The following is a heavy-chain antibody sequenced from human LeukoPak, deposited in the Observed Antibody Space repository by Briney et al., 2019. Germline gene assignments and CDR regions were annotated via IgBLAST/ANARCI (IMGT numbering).Heavy chain of an antibody. D-gene: IGHD1-26*01. CDR3: AREDDTGRYMGDDAFDI. J-gene: IGHJ3*02. CDR1: GYTFTSYY. CDR2: IIPMSATA. Sequence: ASVKVSCKASGYTFTSYYMHWVRQAPGQGLEWMGGIIPMSATANYPQKFRGRLTITADIPTSTAYMELSSLRSQDTAVYDCAREDDTGRYMGDDAFDIWGERTMVTVSS. V-gene: IGHV1-69*06.